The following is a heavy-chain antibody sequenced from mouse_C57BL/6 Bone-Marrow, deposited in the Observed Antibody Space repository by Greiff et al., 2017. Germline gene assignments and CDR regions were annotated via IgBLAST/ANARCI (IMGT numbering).Heavy chain of an antibody. D-gene: IGHD6-1*01. CDR3: ARLGFVWQGNWYFDV. Sequence: VKLMESGPELVKPGASVKISCKASGYAFSSSWMNWVKQRPGKGLEWIGRIYPGDGDTNYNGKFKGKATLTADKSSSTAYMQLSSLTSEDSAVYFCARLGFVWQGNWYFDVWGTGTTVTVSS. CDR1: GYAFSSSW. V-gene: IGHV1-82*01. J-gene: IGHJ1*03. CDR2: IYPGDGDT.